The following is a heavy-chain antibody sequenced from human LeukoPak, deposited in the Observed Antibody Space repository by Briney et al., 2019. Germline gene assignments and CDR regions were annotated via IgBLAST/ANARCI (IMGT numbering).Heavy chain of an antibody. CDR1: GGSFSGYY. D-gene: IGHD6-6*01. Sequence: ASETLSLTCAVYGGSFSGYYWSWIRQPPGKGLEWIGEINHSGSTNYNPSLKSRVTISVDTSKNQFSLKLSSVTAADTAVYYCARAPRSSSFPLDYWGQGTLVTVSS. CDR3: ARAPRSSSFPLDY. V-gene: IGHV4-34*01. CDR2: INHSGST. J-gene: IGHJ4*02.